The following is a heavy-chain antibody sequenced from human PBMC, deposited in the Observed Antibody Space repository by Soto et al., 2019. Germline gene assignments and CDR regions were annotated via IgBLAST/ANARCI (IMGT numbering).Heavy chain of an antibody. CDR3: ARVPTVTTFYYFDY. D-gene: IGHD4-17*01. CDR2: MNPNSGNT. J-gene: IGHJ4*02. CDR1: GYTFTSYD. V-gene: IGHV1-8*01. Sequence: ASVKVSCKASGYTFTSYDINWVRQATGQGLEWMGWMNPNSGNTGYAQKFQGRVTMTRNTSISTAYMELSSLRSEDTAVYYCARVPTVTTFYYFDYWGQETLVTVSS.